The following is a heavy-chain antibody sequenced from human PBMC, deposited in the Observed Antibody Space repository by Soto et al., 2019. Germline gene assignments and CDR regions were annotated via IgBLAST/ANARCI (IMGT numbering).Heavy chain of an antibody. CDR2: ISSHSDYI. Sequence: KPGGSLRLSCAASGFTFRSFGINWVRQAPGKGLEWVSSISSHSDYIYYADSVKGRFSISRDNAKNSVSLQMNSLRAEDTAVYYCARVLGSGLNWLDPWGQGTLVTVSS. CDR1: GFTFRSFG. J-gene: IGHJ5*02. CDR3: ARVLGSGLNWLDP. V-gene: IGHV3-21*01. D-gene: IGHD3-10*01.